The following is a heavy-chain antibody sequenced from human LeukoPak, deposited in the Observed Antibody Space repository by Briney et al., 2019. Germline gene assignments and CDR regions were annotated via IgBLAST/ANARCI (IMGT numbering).Heavy chain of an antibody. J-gene: IGHJ6*02. CDR1: GGSFSGYY. D-gene: IGHD2-15*01. CDR3: ARVLGYCSGGSCYEEAEVNYGMDV. Sequence: SETLSLTCAVYGGSFSGYYWSWIRQPPGKGLESIGEINHRGSTNYNPSLKSRVTISVDTSKNQFSLKLSSVTAADTAVYYCARVLGYCSGGSCYEEAEVNYGMDVWGQGTTVTVSS. CDR2: INHRGST. V-gene: IGHV4-34*01.